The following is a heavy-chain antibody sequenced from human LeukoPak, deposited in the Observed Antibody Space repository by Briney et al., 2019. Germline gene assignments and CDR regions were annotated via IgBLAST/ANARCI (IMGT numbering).Heavy chain of an antibody. J-gene: IGHJ4*02. Sequence: GGSLRLSCAASGFTFISYAMSWVRQAPGKGLEWVSAISGSGGSTYYADSVKGRFTISRDNSKNTLYLQMNSLRAEDTAVYYCAKDIAVVRYYFDYWGQGTLVTVSS. D-gene: IGHD3-22*01. CDR3: AKDIAVVRYYFDY. CDR2: ISGSGGST. V-gene: IGHV3-23*01. CDR1: GFTFISYA.